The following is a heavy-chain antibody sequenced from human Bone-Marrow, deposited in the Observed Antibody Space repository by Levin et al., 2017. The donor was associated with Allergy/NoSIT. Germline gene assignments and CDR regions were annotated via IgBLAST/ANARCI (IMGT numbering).Heavy chain of an antibody. CDR2: ISWNSGSI. J-gene: IGHJ6*02. CDR3: AKDMATILYYGMDV. V-gene: IGHV3-9*01. CDR1: GFTFDDYA. D-gene: IGHD5-24*01. Sequence: GGSLRLSCAASGFTFDDYAMHWVRQAPGKGLEWVSGISWNSGSIGYADSVKGRFTISRDNAKNSLYLQMNSLRAEDTALYYCAKDMATILYYGMDVWGQGTTVTVSS.